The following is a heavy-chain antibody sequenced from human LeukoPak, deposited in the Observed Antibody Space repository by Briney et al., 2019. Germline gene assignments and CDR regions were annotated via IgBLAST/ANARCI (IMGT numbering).Heavy chain of an antibody. CDR1: GYSFTAYY. J-gene: IGHJ6*03. CDR3: ARDPAQSYYTDV. V-gene: IGHV1-2*02. Sequence: GASVKVSCKASGYSFTAYYIHWVRQAPGQGLEWMGWMNPKSPGTNYAQKFQGRVTMTRDTSISTAYMELSSLTSDDSAVYYCARDPAQSYYTDVWGIGTTVTVPS. CDR2: MNPKSPGT.